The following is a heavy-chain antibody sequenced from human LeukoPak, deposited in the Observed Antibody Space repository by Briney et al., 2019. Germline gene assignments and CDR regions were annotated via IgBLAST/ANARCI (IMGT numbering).Heavy chain of an antibody. CDR3: AREPTPHYYDSSGYAY. D-gene: IGHD3-22*01. CDR1: GFTFSSYS. Sequence: GGSPRLSCAASGFTFSSYSMNWVRQAPGKGLEWVSSISSSSSYIYYADSVKGRFTISRDNAKNSLYLQMNSLRAEDTAVYYCAREPTPHYYDSSGYAYWGQGTLVTVSS. J-gene: IGHJ4*02. CDR2: ISSSSSYI. V-gene: IGHV3-21*01.